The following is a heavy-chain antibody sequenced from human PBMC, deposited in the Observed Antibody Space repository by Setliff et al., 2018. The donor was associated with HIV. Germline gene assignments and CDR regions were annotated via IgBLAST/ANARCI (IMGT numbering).Heavy chain of an antibody. CDR3: AKAPLTIVATGGEDC. V-gene: IGHV3-74*01. CDR2: IDSDGSDT. CDR1: GLTFSNYW. Sequence: GSLRLSCAASGLTFSNYWMHWVRQAPGKGLEWVSRIDSDGSDTNYADSVRGRFTISRDNSKNTLYLQMNSLRAEDTAVYYCAKAPLTIVATGGEDCWGQGTLVTVSS. J-gene: IGHJ4*02. D-gene: IGHD6-13*01.